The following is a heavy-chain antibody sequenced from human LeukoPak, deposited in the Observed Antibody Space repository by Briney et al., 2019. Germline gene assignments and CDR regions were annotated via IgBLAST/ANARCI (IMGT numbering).Heavy chain of an antibody. CDR3: ARHSLHIVVVITGYFDL. CDR2: IYYSGTT. CDR1: GGSISSSSYY. V-gene: IGHV4-39*01. D-gene: IGHD2-21*01. J-gene: IGHJ2*01. Sequence: SETLSLTCTVSGGSISSSSYYWGWIRQPPGKGLEWIGSIYYSGTTYYNPSLKSRVTISVDTSKNQFSLKLSSVTAADTAVYYCARHSLHIVVVITGYFDLWGRGTLVTVSS.